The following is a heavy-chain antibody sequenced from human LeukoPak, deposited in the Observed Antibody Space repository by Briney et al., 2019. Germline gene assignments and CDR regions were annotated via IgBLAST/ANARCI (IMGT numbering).Heavy chain of an antibody. J-gene: IGHJ4*02. D-gene: IGHD2-21*01. V-gene: IGHV3-30*02. CDR3: AKDEGIRCGGDCPFDY. Sequence: GGSLRLSCAASGFTVSSSYMSWVRQVPGKGLECVAFIRFDGNNKYYADSVKGRFTISRDNSKNTLYLEMNSLRSEDTAMYYCAKDEGIRCGGDCPFDYWGQGTLVTVSS. CDR2: IRFDGNNK. CDR1: GFTVSSSY.